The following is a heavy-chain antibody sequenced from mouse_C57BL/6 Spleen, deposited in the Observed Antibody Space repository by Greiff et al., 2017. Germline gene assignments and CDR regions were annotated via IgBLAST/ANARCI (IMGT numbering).Heavy chain of an antibody. J-gene: IGHJ3*01. V-gene: IGHV5-17*01. CDR1: GFTFSDYG. D-gene: IGHD2-3*01. CDR3: ARKFYDGYFLAY. Sequence: EVQLVESGGGLVKPGGSLKLSCAASGFTFSDYGMHWVRQAPEKGLEWVAYISSGSSTIYYADTVKGRFTLSRDNAKNTLFLQMTSLGSEDTALYYCARKFYDGYFLAYWGQGTLVTVSA. CDR2: ISSGSSTI.